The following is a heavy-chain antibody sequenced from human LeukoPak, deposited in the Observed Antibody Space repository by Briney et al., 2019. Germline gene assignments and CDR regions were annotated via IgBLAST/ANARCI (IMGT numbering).Heavy chain of an antibody. D-gene: IGHD6-6*01. CDR1: GFTFSSYA. V-gene: IGHV3-30-3*01. CDR3: ARDTDLIGSSSYYFDY. CDR2: ISYDGSNK. Sequence: GGSLRLSCAASGFTFSSYAMHWVRQAPGKGLEWVAVISYDGSNKYYADSVKGRFTISRDNSKNTLYLQMNSLRAEDTAVYYCARDTDLIGSSSYYFDYWGQGTLVTVSS. J-gene: IGHJ4*02.